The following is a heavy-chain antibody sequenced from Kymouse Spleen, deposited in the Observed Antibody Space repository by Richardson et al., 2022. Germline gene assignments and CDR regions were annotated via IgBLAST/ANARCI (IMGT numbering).Heavy chain of an antibody. CDR1: GFTFSSYG. V-gene: IGHV3-33*01. Sequence: QVQLVESGGGVVQPGRSLRLSCAASGFTFSSYGMHWVRQAPGKGLEWVAVIWYDGSNKYYADSVKGRFTISRDNSKNTLYLQMNSLRAEDTAVYYCARGEPGIAAAAHFDYWGQGTLVTVSS. CDR2: IWYDGSNK. J-gene: IGHJ4*02. D-gene: IGHD6-13*01. CDR3: ARGEPGIAAAAHFDY.